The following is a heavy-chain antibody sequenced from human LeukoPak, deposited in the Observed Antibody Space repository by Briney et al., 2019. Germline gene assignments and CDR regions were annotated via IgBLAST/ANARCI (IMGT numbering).Heavy chain of an antibody. D-gene: IGHD2-8*01. Sequence: GGSLRLSCAASGFTFSSYGMSWVRQAPGRGLEWVSAISGSGGSTYYADSVKGRFTISRDNSKNTLYLQMNSLRAEDTAVYYCARTFSYCTNGVCPTNWFDPWGQGTLVTVSS. V-gene: IGHV3-23*01. CDR3: ARTFSYCTNGVCPTNWFDP. CDR1: GFTFSSYG. CDR2: ISGSGGST. J-gene: IGHJ5*02.